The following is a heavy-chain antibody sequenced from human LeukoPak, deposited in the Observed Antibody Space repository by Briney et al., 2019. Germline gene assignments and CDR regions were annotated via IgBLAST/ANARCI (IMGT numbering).Heavy chain of an antibody. V-gene: IGHV1-8*01. Sequence: GASVKVSCKASGYTFTSYDINWVRQATGQGLEWMGWMNPNSGNTGYAQKFQGRVTMTRNTSISTAYMDLSSLRSEDTAVYYCARAVRYYDILTGYPWGQGTLVTVSS. CDR1: GYTFTSYD. J-gene: IGHJ4*02. CDR2: MNPNSGNT. D-gene: IGHD3-9*01. CDR3: ARAVRYYDILTGYP.